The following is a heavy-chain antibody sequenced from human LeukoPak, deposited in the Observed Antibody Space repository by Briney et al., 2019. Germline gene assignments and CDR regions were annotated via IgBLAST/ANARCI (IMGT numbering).Heavy chain of an antibody. CDR1: GGSISSSSYY. J-gene: IGHJ4*02. D-gene: IGHD3-22*01. V-gene: IGHV4-39*01. Sequence: SETLSLTCTVSGGSISSSSYYWGWIRQPPGKGLEWIGNIYYSGSTYYNPSLKSRVTISVDTSKNQFSLKLSSVTAADTAVYYCARGSSGYYYKADYWGQGTLVTVSS. CDR2: IYYSGST. CDR3: ARGSSGYYYKADY.